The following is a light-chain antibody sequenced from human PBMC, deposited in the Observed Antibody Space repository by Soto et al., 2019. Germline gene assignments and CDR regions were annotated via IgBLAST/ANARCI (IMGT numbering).Light chain of an antibody. CDR3: SSYAGSNNLV. CDR2: EVT. J-gene: IGLJ2*01. CDR1: SSDVGDYNL. Sequence: QSVLTQPASATGSAGQSVTISCTGTSSDVGDYNLVSWYQQHPGKAPKLILYEVTKRPSGVPDRFSGSKSGNTASLTVSGLQAEDEADYYCSSYAGSNNLVFGGGTKLTV. V-gene: IGLV2-8*01.